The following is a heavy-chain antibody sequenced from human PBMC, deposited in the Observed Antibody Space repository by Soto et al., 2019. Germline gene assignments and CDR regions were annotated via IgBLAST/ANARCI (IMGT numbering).Heavy chain of an antibody. CDR3: TTDRFSSPVDH. J-gene: IGHJ4*02. D-gene: IGHD3-10*01. V-gene: IGHV3-15*01. Sequence: PGGSLRLSCAASGFSFSDAWMSWVRQTPGKGLEWVGRIKSKRDGVTTDYAAPVKGRFTISRDDSKNTLYLQMNSLKTEDTAVYYCTTDRFSSPVDHWGQGTLVTVSS. CDR1: GFSFSDAW. CDR2: IKSKRDGVTT.